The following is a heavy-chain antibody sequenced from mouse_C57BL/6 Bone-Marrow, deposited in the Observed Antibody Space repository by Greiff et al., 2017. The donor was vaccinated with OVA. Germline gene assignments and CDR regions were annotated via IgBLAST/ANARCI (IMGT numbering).Heavy chain of an antibody. Sequence: EVQRVESGPVLVKPGASVKMSCKASGYTFTDYYMNWVKQSHGKSLEWIGVINPSNGGTSYNQKFKGKATLTVDKSSSTAYMELNSLTSEDSAVYYCARGGGLYAMDYWGQGTSVTVSS. CDR3: ARGGGLYAMDY. CDR2: INPSNGGT. V-gene: IGHV1-19*01. CDR1: GYTFTDYY. J-gene: IGHJ4*01.